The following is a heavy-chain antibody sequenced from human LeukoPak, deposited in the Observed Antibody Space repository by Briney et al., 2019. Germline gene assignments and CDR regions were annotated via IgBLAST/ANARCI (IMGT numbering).Heavy chain of an antibody. V-gene: IGHV3-23*01. CDR3: AAGFFRGVTFDY. CDR2: ISGSGGST. Sequence: PGGSLRLSCAASGFTFSSYAMSWVRQAPGKGLEWVSAISGSGGSTYCADSVKGRFTISRDNSKNTLYLQMNSLRAEDTAVYYCAAGFFRGVTFDYWGQGTLVTVSS. J-gene: IGHJ4*02. D-gene: IGHD3-10*01. CDR1: GFTFSSYA.